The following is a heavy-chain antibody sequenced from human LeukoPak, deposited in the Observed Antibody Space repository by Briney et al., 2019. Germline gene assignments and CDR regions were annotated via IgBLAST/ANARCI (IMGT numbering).Heavy chain of an antibody. CDR2: INVDGSIT. CDR3: AKDPGPHTAFNWFDT. J-gene: IGHJ5*02. CDR1: GFTFRSYL. Sequence: GGALRLSCAAPGFTFRSYLMHLGPQAPGKGVVWVSRINVDGSITDYADSVRGRFTISRDNAKNTLYLQMDSLGVDDTAVYYCAKDPGPHTAFNWFDTWGQGTLVTVSS. V-gene: IGHV3-74*01.